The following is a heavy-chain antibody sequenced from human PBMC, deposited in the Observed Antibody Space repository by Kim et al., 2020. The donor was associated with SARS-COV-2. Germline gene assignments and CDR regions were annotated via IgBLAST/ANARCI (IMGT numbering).Heavy chain of an antibody. D-gene: IGHD1-26*01. CDR2: IYYSGSA. V-gene: IGHV4-39*07. CDR1: GGSISSGSYY. CDR3: ARENVVGANFRGAFDI. J-gene: IGHJ3*02. Sequence: SETLSLTCSVSGGSISSGSYYWGWIRQPPGKGLEWIGTIYYSGSAYYNPSLKSRITISVDTSKNQFSLKLTSVTAADTALYYCARENVVGANFRGAFDIWGQGKMVTVSS.